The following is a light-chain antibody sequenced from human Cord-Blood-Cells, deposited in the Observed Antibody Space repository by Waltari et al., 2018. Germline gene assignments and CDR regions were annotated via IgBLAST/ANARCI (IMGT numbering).Light chain of an antibody. V-gene: IGKV3-20*01. Sequence: EIVLTQSSGTLSLSPGERATLSCRASQSVSSSYLAWYQQKPGQAPRLLIYGASSRATGIPDRFSGSASGTDFTLTISRLEPEDFAVYYCQQYGSSPTFGQGTKVEIK. J-gene: IGKJ1*01. CDR3: QQYGSSPT. CDR1: QSVSSSY. CDR2: GAS.